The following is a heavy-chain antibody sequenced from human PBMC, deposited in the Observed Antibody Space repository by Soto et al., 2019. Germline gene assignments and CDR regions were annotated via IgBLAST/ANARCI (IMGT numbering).Heavy chain of an antibody. CDR1: GFPFSDYY. CDR3: ARRRPIGYYNF. Sequence: QVQLVESGGDLVKPGGSLRLSCAASGFPFSDYYMSWIRQAPGKGLEWVSSIGSSSTYTNYADFVKGRFTISRDNAKNSLYLKMNSLRAEDTAVYYCARRRPIGYYNFWGQGTLVTVSA. J-gene: IGHJ4*02. CDR2: IGSSSTYT. V-gene: IGHV3-11*05. D-gene: IGHD3-22*01.